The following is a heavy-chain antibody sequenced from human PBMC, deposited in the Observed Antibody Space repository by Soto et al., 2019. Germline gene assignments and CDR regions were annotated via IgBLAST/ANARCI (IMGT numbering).Heavy chain of an antibody. CDR3: ARAGRYYDFWSGYYGGYYYYGMDV. D-gene: IGHD3-3*01. CDR1: GGSFSGYY. CDR2: INHSGST. V-gene: IGHV4-34*01. Sequence: SETLSLTCAVYGGSFSGYYWSWIRQPPGKXLEWIGEINHSGSTNYNPSLKSRVTISVDTSKNQFSLKLSSVTAADTAVYYCARAGRYYDFWSGYYGGYYYYGMDVWGQGTTVTVSS. J-gene: IGHJ6*02.